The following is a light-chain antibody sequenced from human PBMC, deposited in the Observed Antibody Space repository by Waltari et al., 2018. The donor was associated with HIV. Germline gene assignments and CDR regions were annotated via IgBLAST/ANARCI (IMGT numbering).Light chain of an antibody. J-gene: IGKJ4*01. CDR2: GAS. V-gene: IGKV3-20*01. Sequence: ELVVQRTAGTLTLSPGESATLCWRASHSVGRSYSAWYQQKPGRAPSLLIYGASTRATCIADRFSGSGSGTDFTLTISRVEHEDFAVYYCQQYGSARRLTFGGGTKVERK. CDR3: QQYGSARRLT. CDR1: HSVGRSY.